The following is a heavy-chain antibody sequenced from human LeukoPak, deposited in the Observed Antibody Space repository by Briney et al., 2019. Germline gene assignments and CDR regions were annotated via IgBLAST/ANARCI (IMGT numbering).Heavy chain of an antibody. CDR2: ISWNSGSI. V-gene: IGHV3-9*01. Sequence: GGSLRLSCAASGFTFDDYAMHWVRQAPGKGLEWVSGISWNSGSIGYADSVKGRFTISRDNAKNSLYLQMNSLRAEDTALYYCAKETYSGSYLWAGNYYYGMDVWGQGTTVTVSS. J-gene: IGHJ6*02. D-gene: IGHD6-6*01. CDR1: GFTFDDYA. CDR3: AKETYSGSYLWAGNYYYGMDV.